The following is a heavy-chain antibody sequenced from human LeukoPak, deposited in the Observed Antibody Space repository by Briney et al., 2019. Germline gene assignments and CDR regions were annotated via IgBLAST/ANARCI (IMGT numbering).Heavy chain of an antibody. J-gene: IGHJ4*02. V-gene: IGHV3-21*06. CDR1: KFTFNNYA. CDR3: LRGDRRDY. CDR2: IDSSGGYM. Sequence: PGGSLRLSCAVSKFTFNNYAMSWARQAPGKGLEWVSSIDSSGGYMFYADSVKGRFIISRDNAKDSLYLQMNSLRVEDTAVYYCLRGDRRDYWGQGTLVTVSS.